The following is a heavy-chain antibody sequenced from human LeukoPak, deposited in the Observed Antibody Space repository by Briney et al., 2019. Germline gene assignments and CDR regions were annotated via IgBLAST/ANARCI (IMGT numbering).Heavy chain of an antibody. Sequence: GVSLRLXCAASGFTFSNYWMHCVRQAPGKGRVWVSRINSDGTSTNYADSVKGRFTISRDNAKNTLYLQMNSLRAEDTAVYYCARGIGSYPYWYFDLWGRGTLVTVSS. D-gene: IGHD1-26*01. CDR2: INSDGTST. J-gene: IGHJ2*01. V-gene: IGHV3-74*01. CDR1: GFTFSNYW. CDR3: ARGIGSYPYWYFDL.